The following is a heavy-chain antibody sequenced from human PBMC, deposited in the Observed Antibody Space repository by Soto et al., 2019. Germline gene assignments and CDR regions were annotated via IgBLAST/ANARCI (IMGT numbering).Heavy chain of an antibody. CDR1: GFAFQTYT. Sequence: EGQLVESGGGLVKPGGSLRLSCAASGFAFQTYTMEWLRQPPGKGLEWVSSITISGNYIYYADSVKGRFTISRDNGRNSVSLQMNSLRAEDTAVYYCAKVGVLRTNFRGFDLWGQGTLVTVSS. J-gene: IGHJ5*02. CDR3: AKVGVLRTNFRGFDL. CDR2: ITISGNYI. V-gene: IGHV3-21*01. D-gene: IGHD3-3*01.